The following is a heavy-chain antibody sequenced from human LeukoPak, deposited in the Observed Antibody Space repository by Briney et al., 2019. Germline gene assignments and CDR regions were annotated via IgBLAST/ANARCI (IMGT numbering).Heavy chain of an antibody. D-gene: IGHD5-12*01. CDR3: AREDSGYRYYYMDV. Sequence: SETLSLTCTVSGGSISSYYWSWIRQPPGKGLEWIGYIYYSGSTNYNPSLKSRVTISVDTSKNQFPLKLSSVTAADTAVYYCAREDSGYRYYYMDVWGKGTTVTVSS. J-gene: IGHJ6*03. CDR2: IYYSGST. CDR1: GGSISSYY. V-gene: IGHV4-59*01.